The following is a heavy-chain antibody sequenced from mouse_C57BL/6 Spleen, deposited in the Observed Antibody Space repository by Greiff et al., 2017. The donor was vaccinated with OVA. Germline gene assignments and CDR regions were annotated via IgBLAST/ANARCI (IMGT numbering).Heavy chain of an antibody. CDR1: GFNIKDYY. D-gene: IGHD1-1*01. J-gene: IGHJ1*03. CDR3: TTGPLITTVVATGYFDV. Sequence: SGAELVRPGASVKLSCTASGFNIKDYYMHWVKQRPEQGLEWIGRIDPEDGDTEYAPKFQGKATMTADTSSNTAYLQLSSLTSEDTAVYYCTTGPLITTVVATGYFDVWGTGTTVTVSS. CDR2: IDPEDGDT. V-gene: IGHV14-1*01.